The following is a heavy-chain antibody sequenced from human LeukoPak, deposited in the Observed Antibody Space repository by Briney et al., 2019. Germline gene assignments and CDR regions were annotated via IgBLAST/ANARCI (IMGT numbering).Heavy chain of an antibody. Sequence: ASVKVSCKASGYTFTTYAMNWVRQAPGQGLEWMGRINTNTGNPTYAQGFTGRFVFSLDTSVSTAYLQINSLKAEDTAVYYCARDPPYSSSSIGFDYWGQGTLVTVSS. CDR1: GYTFTTYA. CDR3: ARDPPYSSSSIGFDY. J-gene: IGHJ4*02. D-gene: IGHD6-6*01. V-gene: IGHV7-4-1*02. CDR2: INTNTGNP.